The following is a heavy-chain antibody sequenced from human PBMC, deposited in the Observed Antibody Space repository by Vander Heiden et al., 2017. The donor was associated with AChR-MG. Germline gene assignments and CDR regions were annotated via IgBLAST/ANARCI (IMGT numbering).Heavy chain of an antibody. CDR3: ARTYYYDSTGFYHYNYFDY. Sequence: EVQLLESGGDVVQPGGALRLSCAASGFTLRNSAMSWVRQAPGKGLGWVSGISGSGDSAYYADSVKGRFTISRDNSKNTLFLRMNSLRAEDTAVYYCARTYYYDSTGFYHYNYFDYWGQGTLVTVSS. J-gene: IGHJ4*02. D-gene: IGHD3-22*01. CDR2: ISGSGDSA. CDR1: GFTLRNSA. V-gene: IGHV3-23*01.